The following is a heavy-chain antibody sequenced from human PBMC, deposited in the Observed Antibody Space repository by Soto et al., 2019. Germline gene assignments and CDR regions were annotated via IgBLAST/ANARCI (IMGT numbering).Heavy chain of an antibody. CDR3: AREGYYYDSSGYKPPQYYFDY. Sequence: SETLSLTCTVSGGSISSGGYYWSWIRQHPGKGLEWIGYIYYSGSTYYNPSLKSRVTISVDTSKNQFSLKLSSVTAADTAVYYCAREGYYYDSSGYKPPQYYFDYWGQGTLVTVSS. J-gene: IGHJ4*02. CDR1: GGSISSGGYY. V-gene: IGHV4-31*03. CDR2: IYYSGST. D-gene: IGHD3-22*01.